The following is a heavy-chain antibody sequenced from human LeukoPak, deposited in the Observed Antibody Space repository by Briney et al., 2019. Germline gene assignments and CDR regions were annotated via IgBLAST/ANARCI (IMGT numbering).Heavy chain of an antibody. J-gene: IGHJ5*02. Sequence: PGGSLRLSCAASGFTFSSYAMHWVRQAPGKGLEWVAVISYEGSNKYYADSVKGRFTISRDNSKNTLYLQMNSLRAEDTAVYYCARGYYYGSGSAVWTEGWFDPWGQGTLVTVSS. D-gene: IGHD3-10*01. CDR3: ARGYYYGSGSAVWTEGWFDP. CDR2: ISYEGSNK. V-gene: IGHV3-30*04. CDR1: GFTFSSYA.